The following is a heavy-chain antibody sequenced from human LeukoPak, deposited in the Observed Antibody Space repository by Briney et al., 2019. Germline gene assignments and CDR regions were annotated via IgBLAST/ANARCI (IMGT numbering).Heavy chain of an antibody. Sequence: GGSLRLSCAASGFTFLTYAMSWVRQAPGKGLQWVSVIRDSGASTYYADSVKGRFTISRDNSKNTLSLQMNSLRAEDTAVYFCAKAGKFGSVGLVYFDFWGQGTLVTVSS. V-gene: IGHV3-23*01. D-gene: IGHD3-10*01. CDR1: GFTFLTYA. CDR2: IRDSGAST. CDR3: AKAGKFGSVGLVYFDF. J-gene: IGHJ4*02.